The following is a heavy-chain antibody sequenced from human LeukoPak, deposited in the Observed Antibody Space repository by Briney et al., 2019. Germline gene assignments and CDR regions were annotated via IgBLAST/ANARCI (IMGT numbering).Heavy chain of an antibody. Sequence: GGSLRLSCAASGFTFSSYAMSWVRQAPGKGLEWVSAISGSGGSTYYADYVKGRFTISRNNSKNTLYLQMNSLRAEDTAVYYCAKTPKYYYGSGSYSLDYWGQGTLVTVSS. J-gene: IGHJ4*02. CDR3: AKTPKYYYGSGSYSLDY. CDR2: ISGSGGST. CDR1: GFTFSSYA. V-gene: IGHV3-23*01. D-gene: IGHD3-10*01.